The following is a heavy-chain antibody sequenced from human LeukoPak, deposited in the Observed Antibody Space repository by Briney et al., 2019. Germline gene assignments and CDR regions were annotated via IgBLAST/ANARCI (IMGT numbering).Heavy chain of an antibody. D-gene: IGHD5-18*01. CDR3: ARVTDTAIYDAFDI. V-gene: IGHV3-21*01. CDR2: ISSSSSYI. Sequence: PGVSLRLSCAASGFTFSSYSMNWVRQAPGKGLEWVSSISSSSSYIYYADSVKGRFTISRDNAKNSLYLQMNSLRAEDTAVYYCARVTDTAIYDAFDIWGQGTMVTVSS. J-gene: IGHJ3*02. CDR1: GFTFSSYS.